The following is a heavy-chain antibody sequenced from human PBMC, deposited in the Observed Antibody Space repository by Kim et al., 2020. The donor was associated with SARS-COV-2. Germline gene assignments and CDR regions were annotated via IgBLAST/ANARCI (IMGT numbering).Heavy chain of an antibody. J-gene: IGHJ4*02. CDR3: ARDLAEYSSGWSLFDY. V-gene: IGHV1-3*01. Sequence: KFQGRVTITRDTSASTAYMELSSLRSEDTAVYYCARDLAEYSSGWSLFDYWGQGTLVTVSS. D-gene: IGHD6-19*01.